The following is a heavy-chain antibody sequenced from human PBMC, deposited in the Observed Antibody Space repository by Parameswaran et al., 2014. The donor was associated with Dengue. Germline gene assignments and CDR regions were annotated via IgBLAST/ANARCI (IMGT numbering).Heavy chain of an antibody. V-gene: IGHV4-59*01. CDR2: IYYTEST. CDR3: ARARSRYNSSPFDY. D-gene: IGHD6-13*01. Sequence: RWIRQPPGKGLEWIGFIYYTESTNYNPSFKSRVSISLDMSKNQFSLELNSVTAADTAVYYCARARSRYNSSPFDYWGPGNPGHRLL. J-gene: IGHJ4*02.